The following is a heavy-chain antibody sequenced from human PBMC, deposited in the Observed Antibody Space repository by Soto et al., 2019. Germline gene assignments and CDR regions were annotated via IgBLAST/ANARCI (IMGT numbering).Heavy chain of an antibody. CDR3: AHRPSGWFLLDH. J-gene: IGHJ4*02. D-gene: IGHD6-19*01. V-gene: IGHV2-5*01. Sequence: QITLKESGPTLVKPTQTLTLTCTFSGFSLSTSGVGVGWIRQSPGKALQWLALIYWNGDRRYNPSMKTRLTVTKDTSKHQVVLSLTSMDPVDTATYYCAHRPSGWFLLDHWGQGTLVTVSS. CDR2: IYWNGDR. CDR1: GFSLSTSGVG.